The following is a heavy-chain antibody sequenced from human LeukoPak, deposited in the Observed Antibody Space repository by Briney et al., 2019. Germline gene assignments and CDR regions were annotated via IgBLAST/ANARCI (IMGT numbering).Heavy chain of an antibody. CDR3: ARELYSSSWYRDYFDY. Sequence: GGSLRLSCAASGFTFSSYWMSWVRQAPGKGLEWVANIKQDGSEKYYVDSVKGRFTISRDNAKNSLYLQMNSLRAEDTAVYYCARELYSSSWYRDYFDYWGQGTLVTVSS. J-gene: IGHJ4*02. D-gene: IGHD6-13*01. V-gene: IGHV3-7*01. CDR1: GFTFSSYW. CDR2: IKQDGSEK.